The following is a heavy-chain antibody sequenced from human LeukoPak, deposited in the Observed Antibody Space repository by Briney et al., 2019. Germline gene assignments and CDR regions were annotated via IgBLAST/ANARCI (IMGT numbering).Heavy chain of an antibody. V-gene: IGHV3-21*01. Sequence: PGGSLRLSCAASGFTFSSYSMNWVRQAPGKGLEWVSPISSSSSYIYYADSVKGRFTISRDNAKNSLYLQMNSLRAEGTAVYYCARDGERDIVVVPAAMGRGYYYGMDVWGKGTTVTVSS. D-gene: IGHD2-2*01. CDR2: ISSSSSYI. J-gene: IGHJ6*04. CDR3: ARDGERDIVVVPAAMGRGYYYGMDV. CDR1: GFTFSSYS.